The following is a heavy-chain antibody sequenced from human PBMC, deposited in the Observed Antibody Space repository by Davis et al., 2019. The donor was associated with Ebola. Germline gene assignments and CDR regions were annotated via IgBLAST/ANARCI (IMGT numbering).Heavy chain of an antibody. D-gene: IGHD3/OR15-3a*01. CDR3: ARGTEAFRDAFDV. CDR1: GLTFTTYW. Sequence: GESLKISCKASGLTFTTYWIGWVRQMPGKGLEWMGIIYPGDSDTRYSPSFQGQVTISADKSISTAYLQWSSLKASDTAMYYCARGTEAFRDAFDVWGQGTMVTVSS. V-gene: IGHV5-51*01. J-gene: IGHJ3*01. CDR2: IYPGDSDT.